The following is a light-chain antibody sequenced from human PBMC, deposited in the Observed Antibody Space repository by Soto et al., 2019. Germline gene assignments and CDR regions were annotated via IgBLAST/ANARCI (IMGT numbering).Light chain of an antibody. CDR2: DNT. CDR1: SSNIGAGYA. Sequence: QSVLTQPPSVSGAPGQRVTISCTGRSSNIGAGYAVHWYQQVPGTAPKLLIYDNTYRPSGVPDRFSGSKSGTSASLAITGLHAEGEDDYCCQSYDNGRSVEVVGGGTKLTV. CDR3: QSYDNGRSVEV. J-gene: IGLJ3*02. V-gene: IGLV1-40*01.